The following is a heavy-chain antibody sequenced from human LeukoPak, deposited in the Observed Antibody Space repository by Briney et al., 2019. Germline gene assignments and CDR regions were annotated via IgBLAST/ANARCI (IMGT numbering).Heavy chain of an antibody. Sequence: ASVRVSCKASGYSFATYYMRWVRQAPGQGLEWVGMINPSGGTTTYAQKFQGRVTMTRDTSTSTVYMELSSLRSEDTAVYFCARDSNSGYGYSWFDPWGQGTLVTVSS. CDR1: GYSFATYY. D-gene: IGHD5-12*01. J-gene: IGHJ5*02. CDR2: INPSGGTT. CDR3: ARDSNSGYGYSWFDP. V-gene: IGHV1-46*03.